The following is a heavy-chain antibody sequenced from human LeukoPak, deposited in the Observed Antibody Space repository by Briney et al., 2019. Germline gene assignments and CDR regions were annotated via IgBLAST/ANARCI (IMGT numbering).Heavy chain of an antibody. D-gene: IGHD3-3*01. J-gene: IGHJ6*03. CDR1: GFTFRYYG. Sequence: GGSLRLSCAASGFTFRYYGMHWVRQATGKGLEWVSFIWSDGNNRFYADSVKGRFTISRDNSKNMLYLQMDTLRAEDTALYYCAKDPDASVSGFYMDVWGKGTTVIVSS. CDR2: IWSDGNNR. CDR3: AKDPDASVSGFYMDV. V-gene: IGHV3-30*02.